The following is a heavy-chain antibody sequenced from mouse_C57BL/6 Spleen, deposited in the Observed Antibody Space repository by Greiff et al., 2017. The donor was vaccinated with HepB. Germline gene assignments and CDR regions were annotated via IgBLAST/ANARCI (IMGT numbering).Heavy chain of an antibody. D-gene: IGHD2-2*01. CDR3: ARSNYGYYYFDY. J-gene: IGHJ2*01. V-gene: IGHV1-18*01. CDR2: INPNNGGT. Sequence: EVQLQQSGPELVKPGASVKIPCKASGYTFTDYNMDWVKQSHGKSLEWIGDINPNNGGTIYNQKFKGKATLTVDKSSSTAYMELRSLTSEDTAVYYCARSNYGYYYFDYWGQGTTLTVSS. CDR1: GYTFTDYN.